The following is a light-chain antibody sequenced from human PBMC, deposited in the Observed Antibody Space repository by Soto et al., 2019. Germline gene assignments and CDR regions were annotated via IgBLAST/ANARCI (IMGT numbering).Light chain of an antibody. CDR2: GNS. J-gene: IGLJ1*01. Sequence: QALLTQPPSVSGAPGQTFTISCAGSISNIGPGFDVHWYQQVSGTAPKLLIYGNSNRPSGVPDRFSGSRSGTSASLAITGLQPEDEADYYCKSYDSSLRGSVFGPGTKVTVL. CDR3: KSYDSSLRGSV. CDR1: ISNIGPGFD. V-gene: IGLV1-40*01.